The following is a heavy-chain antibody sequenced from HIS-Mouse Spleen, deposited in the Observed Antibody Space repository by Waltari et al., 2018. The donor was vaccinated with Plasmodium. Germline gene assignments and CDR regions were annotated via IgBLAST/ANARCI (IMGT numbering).Heavy chain of an antibody. V-gene: IGHV3-7*01. CDR1: GFTFSSYW. J-gene: IGHJ2*01. CDR2: IKQDGSEK. CDR3: ASSWYWYFDL. Sequence: EVQLVESGGGLVQPGGSLRLSCAAPGFTFSSYWMSWVRLAPGKGLEGGANIKQDGSEKYYVDSVKGRFTISRDNAKNSLYLQMNSLRAEDTAVYYCASSWYWYFDLWGRGTLVTVSS. D-gene: IGHD6-13*01.